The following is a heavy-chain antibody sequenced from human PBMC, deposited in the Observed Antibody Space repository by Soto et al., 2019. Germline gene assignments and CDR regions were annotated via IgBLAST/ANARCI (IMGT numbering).Heavy chain of an antibody. CDR1: GFTFSNAW. Sequence: GGSLRLSCAASGFTFSNAWMSWVRQAPGKGLEWVGRIKSKTDGETTDYAAPVKGRFTISRDDSKNTLYLQMNSLKTEDTAVYYCTTDRKGISPETPYYDFWSGYPDNYYYYGMDVWGQGTTVTVSS. J-gene: IGHJ6*02. CDR3: TTDRKGISPETPYYDFWSGYPDNYYYYGMDV. D-gene: IGHD3-3*01. V-gene: IGHV3-15*01. CDR2: IKSKTDGETT.